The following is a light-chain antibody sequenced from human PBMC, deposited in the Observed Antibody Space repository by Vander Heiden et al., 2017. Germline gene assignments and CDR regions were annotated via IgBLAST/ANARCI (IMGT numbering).Light chain of an antibody. CDR3: QAWDSSTVV. CDR1: KLGDKY. CDR2: QDS. Sequence: SSELPPPPSVSVSPAQTASISCAGDKLGDKYACWYQQKPGQSPVLVIYQDSKRPSGIPERFSGSNSGNTATLTISGTQAMDEADYYCQAWDSSTVVFGGGTKLTVL. J-gene: IGLJ2*01. V-gene: IGLV3-1*01.